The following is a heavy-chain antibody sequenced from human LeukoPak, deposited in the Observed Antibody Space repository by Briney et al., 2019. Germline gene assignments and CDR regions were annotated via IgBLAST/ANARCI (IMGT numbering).Heavy chain of an antibody. CDR2: ISAYNGNT. CDR3: ARRKITMVRGVKFHAFDI. V-gene: IGHV1-18*01. D-gene: IGHD3-10*01. CDR1: GYTFTSYG. Sequence: ASVKVSCKASGYTFTSYGISWVRQAPGQGLEWMGWISAYNGNTNYAQKLQGRVTMTRDTSTSTVYMELSSLRSEDTAVYYCARRKITMVRGVKFHAFDIWGQGTMVTVSS. J-gene: IGHJ3*02.